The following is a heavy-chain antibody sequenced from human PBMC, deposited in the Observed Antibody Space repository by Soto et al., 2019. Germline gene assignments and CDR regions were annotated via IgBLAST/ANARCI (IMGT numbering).Heavy chain of an antibody. V-gene: IGHV1-18*01. D-gene: IGHD5-12*01. J-gene: IGHJ4*02. Sequence: ASVKVSCKASGYTFTNYAISWVRQAPGQGLEWMGWISVYNGNTNYAQKLQGRVTMTTDTSTSTAYKELRSLRSDDTAVYYCARDMGYSGYDPFDYWGQGTPVTVSS. CDR1: GYTFTNYA. CDR3: ARDMGYSGYDPFDY. CDR2: ISVYNGNT.